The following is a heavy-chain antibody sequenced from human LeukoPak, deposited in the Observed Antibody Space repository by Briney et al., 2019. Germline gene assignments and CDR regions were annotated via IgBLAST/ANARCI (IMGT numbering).Heavy chain of an antibody. CDR2: IYSSGTT. J-gene: IGHJ2*01. V-gene: IGHV4-4*07. CDR3: AGITRYFDL. D-gene: IGHD3-10*01. CDR1: GGSISTSY. Sequence: SETLSLTCTVSGGSISTSYWSWIRQPAGKGLEWIGRIYSSGTTNYNPSLKSRVTMSVDTSKNQFSLNLSSVTAADTAVYYCAGITRYFDLWGRGTLVTVSS.